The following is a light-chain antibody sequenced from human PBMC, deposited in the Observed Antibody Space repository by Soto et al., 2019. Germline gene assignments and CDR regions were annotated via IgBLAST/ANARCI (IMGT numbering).Light chain of an antibody. CDR3: TSYAGTYSFFYV. V-gene: IGLV2-8*01. CDR1: SSDVGAYNY. Sequence: QSARTQPPSASGSPGQSVTISCTGTSSDVGAYNYVSWYQQLPSKAPKLIIYEVSKRPSGVPDRFSGSKSGNTASLTVSGLQAEDEADYYCTSYAGTYSFFYVFGTGTKVTVL. J-gene: IGLJ1*01. CDR2: EVS.